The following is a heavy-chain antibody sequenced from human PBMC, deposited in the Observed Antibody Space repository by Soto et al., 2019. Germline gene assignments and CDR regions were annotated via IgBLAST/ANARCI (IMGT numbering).Heavy chain of an antibody. D-gene: IGHD6-6*01. Sequence: SLRLSCTASGFTFGDYAMSWVRRAPGKGLEWVGFIRSKAYGGTTEYAASVKGRFTISRDDSKSIAYLQMNSLKTEDTAVYYCTRDLEYSSSSRSGYFDYWGQGTLVTVSS. CDR2: IRSKAYGGTT. J-gene: IGHJ4*02. V-gene: IGHV3-49*04. CDR1: GFTFGDYA. CDR3: TRDLEYSSSSRSGYFDY.